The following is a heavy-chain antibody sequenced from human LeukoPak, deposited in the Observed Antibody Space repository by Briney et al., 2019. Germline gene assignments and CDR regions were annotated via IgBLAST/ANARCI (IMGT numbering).Heavy chain of an antibody. V-gene: IGHV1-69*01. J-gene: IGHJ3*01. Sequence: SVKVSCKASGGSFTFTSHATSWVRQAPGQGLEWMGGLIPIYGSANYAQKFQGRVTITSDESTRTVYMELSSLRPEDSAVYYCAGFFYDNSGDAFDLWGQGTMVTVSS. CDR1: GGSFTFTSHA. CDR2: LIPIYGSA. CDR3: AGFFYDNSGDAFDL. D-gene: IGHD3-22*01.